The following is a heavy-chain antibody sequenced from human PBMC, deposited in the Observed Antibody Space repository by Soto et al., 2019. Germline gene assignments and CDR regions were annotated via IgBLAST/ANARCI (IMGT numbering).Heavy chain of an antibody. Sequence: EVQLVESGGGLVKPGGSLRLSCAASGFTFSNAWMSWVRQAPGKGLEWVGRIKSKTDCGTTDYAVHGKGRFTISRDDSKHTLYLQMNSLKTEDTAVYYCTTDLNIVVVVGYYYYRDVCGKGTTVTVSS. CDR2: IKSKTDCGTT. D-gene: IGHD2-15*01. CDR3: TTDLNIVVVVGYYYYRDV. J-gene: IGHJ6*03. V-gene: IGHV3-15*01. CDR1: GFTFSNAW.